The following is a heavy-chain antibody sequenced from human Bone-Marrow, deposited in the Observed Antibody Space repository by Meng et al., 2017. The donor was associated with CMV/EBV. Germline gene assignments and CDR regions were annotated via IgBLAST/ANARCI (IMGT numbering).Heavy chain of an antibody. D-gene: IGHD3-3*01. V-gene: IGHV1-2*02. J-gene: IGHJ3*02. CDR3: ARVAPIDYDFWSGQGAFDI. Sequence: ASVKVSCKASGYTFTGYYMHWVRQAPGQGLEWMGWINPNSGGTNYAQKFQGRVTMTRDTSISTAYMELSRLRSDDTAVYYCARVAPIDYDFWSGQGAFDIWGQGTMVTV. CDR2: INPNSGGT. CDR1: GYTFTGYY.